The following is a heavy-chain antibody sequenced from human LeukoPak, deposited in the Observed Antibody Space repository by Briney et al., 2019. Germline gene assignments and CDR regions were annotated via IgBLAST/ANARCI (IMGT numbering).Heavy chain of an antibody. CDR3: ARQTGRVAVLG. CDR1: GFTFSSYY. D-gene: IGHD6-19*01. J-gene: IGHJ4*02. Sequence: GGSLRLSCAASGFTFSSYYMSWVRQAPGKGLEWVANIKQDGSEGNYVDSVKGRFTISRDNAKNSLYLQMNSLRADDTAVYYCARQTGRVAVLGWGQGTLVTVSS. CDR2: IKQDGSEG. V-gene: IGHV3-7*01.